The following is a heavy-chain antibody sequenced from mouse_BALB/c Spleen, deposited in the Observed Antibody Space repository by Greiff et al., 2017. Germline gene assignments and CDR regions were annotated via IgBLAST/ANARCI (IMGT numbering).Heavy chain of an antibody. J-gene: IGHJ4*01. D-gene: IGHD1-1*01. CDR2: INPSSGYT. V-gene: IGHV1-4*01. CDR1: GYTFTSYT. CDR3: ARKSSEGTYYAMDY. Sequence: QVQLQQSGAELARPGASVKMSCKASGYTFTSYTMHWVKQRPGQGLEWIGYINPSSGYTNYNQKFKDKATLTADKSSSTAYMQLSSLTSEDSAVYYSARKSSEGTYYAMDYWGQGTSVTVSS.